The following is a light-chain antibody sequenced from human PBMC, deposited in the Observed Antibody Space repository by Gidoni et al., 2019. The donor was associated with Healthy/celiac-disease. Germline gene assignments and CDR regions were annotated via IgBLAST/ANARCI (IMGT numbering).Light chain of an antibody. J-gene: IGKJ4*01. CDR1: QSVSSY. Sequence: EIVLTQSPATLSLSPGERATLSCRASQSVSSYLAWYQQKPGQAPRRLIYDASNRATGIPARFSGSGSGTDFTLTISSLEPEDFAVYYCQQRSNWGLTFXGXTKVEIK. CDR2: DAS. V-gene: IGKV3-11*01. CDR3: QQRSNWGLT.